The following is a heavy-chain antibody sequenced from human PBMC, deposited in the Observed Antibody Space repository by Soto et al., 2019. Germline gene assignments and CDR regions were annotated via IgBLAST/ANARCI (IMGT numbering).Heavy chain of an antibody. Sequence: QVQLVESGGGVVQPGRSLRLSCAASGFTFSSYAMHWVRQAPGKGLEWVAVISYDGSNKYSADSVKGRFTISRDNSNNTLYLQMNSLRAEDTAVYYCARAATLYYFDYWGQGTLVTVSS. J-gene: IGHJ4*02. CDR1: GFTFSSYA. V-gene: IGHV3-30-3*01. CDR2: ISYDGSNK. CDR3: ARAATLYYFDY. D-gene: IGHD6-25*01.